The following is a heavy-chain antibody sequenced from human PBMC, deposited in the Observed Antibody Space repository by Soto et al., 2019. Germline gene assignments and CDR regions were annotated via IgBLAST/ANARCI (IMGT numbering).Heavy chain of an antibody. CDR1: VFTFSRFE. CDR3: TRAAWFNYLSLY. D-gene: IGHD3-10*01. V-gene: IGHV3-48*03. J-gene: IGHJ4*02. CDR2: ISSSGSTA. Sequence: SLRLSCAASVFTFSRFELHWVRHAPGKGLEWISYISSSGSTAYYASSVEGRFTISRDNANNSVYLQMDSLRAEDTALYYCTRAAWFNYLSLYWGQGPLVNVSS.